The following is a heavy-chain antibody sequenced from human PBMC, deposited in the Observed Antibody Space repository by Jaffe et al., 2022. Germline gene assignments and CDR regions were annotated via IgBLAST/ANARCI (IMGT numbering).Heavy chain of an antibody. Sequence: EVQLVESGGGLVQPGGSLRLSCEASGFSFSTYWMTWVRQAPGKGLEWVANIKQDGSEKYYVDSVKGRFTISRDNAKNSLYLQMNSLRAEDTALYYCARSKPRPDFWGQGTVVTVSS. CDR3: ARSKPRPDF. J-gene: IGHJ4*02. CDR2: IKQDGSEK. V-gene: IGHV3-7*05. CDR1: GFSFSTYW.